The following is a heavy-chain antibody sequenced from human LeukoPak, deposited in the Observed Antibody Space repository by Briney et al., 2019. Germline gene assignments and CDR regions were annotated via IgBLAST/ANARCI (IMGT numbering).Heavy chain of an antibody. D-gene: IGHD6-13*01. J-gene: IGHJ4*02. CDR1: GFTFSNYW. CDR2: IKQDGSEK. CDR3: ARGGSSWYELNFDY. V-gene: IGHV3-7*04. Sequence: GGSLRLSCAASGFTFSNYWMTWVRQAPGKGLEWVVNIKQDGSEKYYVDSVKGRFTISRDNAKNSLYLQMNSLRAEDTAVYYCARGGSSWYELNFDYWDQGTLVTVSS.